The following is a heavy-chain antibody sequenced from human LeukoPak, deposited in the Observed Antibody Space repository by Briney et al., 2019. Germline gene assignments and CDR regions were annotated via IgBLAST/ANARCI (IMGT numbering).Heavy chain of an antibody. Sequence: PGGSLRLSCAASAFTFSGYVMTWVRQAPGKRLEWVSSISGGGTTTYYADSVKGRFTISRDTSKTTLYLQMNSLSAEDTAVYYCAKGSNNWNYAYFDYWGQGTLVTVSS. J-gene: IGHJ4*02. D-gene: IGHD1-7*01. CDR1: AFTFSGYV. CDR2: ISGGGTTT. CDR3: AKGSNNWNYAYFDY. V-gene: IGHV3-23*01.